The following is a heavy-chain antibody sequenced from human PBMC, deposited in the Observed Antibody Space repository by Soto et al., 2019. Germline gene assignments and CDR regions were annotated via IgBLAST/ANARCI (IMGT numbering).Heavy chain of an antibody. D-gene: IGHD2-2*01. CDR2: ISSSGSTI. CDR3: ARDDACSSTSCYAGPYAFDI. V-gene: IGHV3-11*01. CDR1: GFTFSDYY. J-gene: IGHJ3*02. Sequence: QVQLVESGGGLVKPGGSLRLSCAASGFTFSDYYMSWIRQAPGKGLEWASYISSSGSTIYYADSVKGRFTISRDNAKNSLYLQLNSLRAEDTAVYYCARDDACSSTSCYAGPYAFDIWGQGTMVTVSS.